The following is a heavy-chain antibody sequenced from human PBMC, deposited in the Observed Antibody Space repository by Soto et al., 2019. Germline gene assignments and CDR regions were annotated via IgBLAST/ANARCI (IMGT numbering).Heavy chain of an antibody. V-gene: IGHV4-61*01. CDR2: IYYSGST. D-gene: IGHD5-12*01. CDR3: ARSGSGYSGYDYFDS. J-gene: IGHJ4*02. CDR1: GGSVTSGRYY. Sequence: SETLSLTCTVSGGSVTSGRYYWSWIRQPPGKGLEWIGYIYYSGSTNYNPSLKSRVTMSVDTSKNQFSLKVSSVTAADTAVYYCARSGSGYSGYDYFDSWGQGTLVTVSS.